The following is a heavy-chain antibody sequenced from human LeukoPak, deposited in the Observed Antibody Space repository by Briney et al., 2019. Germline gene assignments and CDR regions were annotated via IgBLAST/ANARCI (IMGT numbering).Heavy chain of an antibody. Sequence: ASVKVSCKASGYTFTSYYMHWVRQAPGQGLEWMGIINPSGGSTSYAQKFQGRVTMTRDTSTSTVCMELSSLRSEDTAVYYCARGGYDILTGYPPSWFDPWGQGTLVTVSS. J-gene: IGHJ5*02. CDR2: INPSGGST. D-gene: IGHD3-9*01. CDR1: GYTFTSYY. CDR3: ARGGYDILTGYPPSWFDP. V-gene: IGHV1-46*01.